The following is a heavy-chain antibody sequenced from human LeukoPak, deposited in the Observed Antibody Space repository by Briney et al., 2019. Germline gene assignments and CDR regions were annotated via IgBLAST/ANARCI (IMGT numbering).Heavy chain of an antibody. V-gene: IGHV3-7*01. J-gene: IGHJ4*02. Sequence: GGSLRLSCAASGFTFSSYWMSWVRQAPGKGLEWVANIKQDGSEKYYVDSVKGRFTISRDNAKNSLYLQMNSLRAEDTAVYYCAREVEVLLWFGELLYFDYWGQGTLVTVSS. CDR1: GFTFSSYW. D-gene: IGHD3-10*01. CDR3: AREVEVLLWFGELLYFDY. CDR2: IKQDGSEK.